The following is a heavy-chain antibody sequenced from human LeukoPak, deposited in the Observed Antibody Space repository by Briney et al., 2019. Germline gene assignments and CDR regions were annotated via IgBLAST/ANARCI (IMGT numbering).Heavy chain of an antibody. CDR1: GGSISSYY. J-gene: IGHJ4*02. CDR3: ARLRNWAWDFDS. CDR2: ISYSGNT. V-gene: IGHV4-59*01. D-gene: IGHD7-27*01. Sequence: SETLSLTCTVSGGSISSYYWSWIRQPPGKGLEWIGYISYSGNTDYSPSLKSRVTISAETSKNQLSLKMSSVTAADTAVYFCARLRNWAWDFDSWGQGTLVTVSS.